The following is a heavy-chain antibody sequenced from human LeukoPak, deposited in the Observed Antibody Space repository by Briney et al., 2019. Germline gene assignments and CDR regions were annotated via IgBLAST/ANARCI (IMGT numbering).Heavy chain of an antibody. Sequence: GSLKLSFASSGFNRIRNYMRLVRQAPGEGLEGVSVSYSGGDTYYPDYVKGRFTVSRENPKNTVYLQMNSMRAEDTAVYYCAKGITMVRGGLVDYWGQGTLVTVSS. J-gene: IGHJ4*02. V-gene: IGHV3-66*01. CDR1: GFNRIRNY. CDR2: SYSGGDT. D-gene: IGHD3-10*01. CDR3: AKGITMVRGGLVDY.